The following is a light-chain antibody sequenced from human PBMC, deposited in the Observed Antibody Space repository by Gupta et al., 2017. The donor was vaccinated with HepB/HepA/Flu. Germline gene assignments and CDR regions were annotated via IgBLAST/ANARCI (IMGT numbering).Light chain of an antibody. V-gene: IGLV3-21*04. J-gene: IGLJ2*01. CDR3: QVWDNSSDHVV. Sequence: SYVLTQPPSVSVAPGKTARITCGGNNIGSKSVHWYQQKPGQAPVLVIYYDHDRPSGIPERFSGTNSGNTATLTISGVEAGDEADYYCQVWDNSSDHVVFGGGTKLT. CDR1: NIGSKS. CDR2: YDH.